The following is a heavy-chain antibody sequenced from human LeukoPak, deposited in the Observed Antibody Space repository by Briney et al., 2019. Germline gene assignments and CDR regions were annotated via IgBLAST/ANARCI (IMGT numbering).Heavy chain of an antibody. J-gene: IGHJ5*02. D-gene: IGHD2-15*01. V-gene: IGHV4-59*01. CDR3: ARGRTRYCSGGSCPQGWFAP. Sequence: SETLSLTCTVSGGSISSYYWSWIRQPPGKGLEWIGYIYYSGSTNYNPSLKSRVTISVDTSKNQFSLKLSSVTAADTAVYYCARGRTRYCSGGSCPQGWFAPWGQGTLVTVSS. CDR2: IYYSGST. CDR1: GGSISSYY.